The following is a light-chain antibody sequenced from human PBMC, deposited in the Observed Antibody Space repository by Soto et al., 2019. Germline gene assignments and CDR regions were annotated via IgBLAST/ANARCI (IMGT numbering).Light chain of an antibody. J-gene: IGLJ2*01. Sequence: QSALTQPASVSGSAGQSITISCTGTSSDVGTYNYVSWYQQHPGKAPKLMIYDVSNRPSGVSNRFSGSKSGNTASLTISGLQAEDEADYYCSSYTSSDTLVFGGGTKLTVL. CDR1: SSDVGTYNY. CDR3: SSYTSSDTLV. CDR2: DVS. V-gene: IGLV2-14*01.